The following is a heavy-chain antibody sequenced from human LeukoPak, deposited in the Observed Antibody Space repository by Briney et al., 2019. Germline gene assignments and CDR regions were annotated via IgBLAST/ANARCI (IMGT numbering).Heavy chain of an antibody. D-gene: IGHD2-15*01. Sequence: ASVKVSCKASGYTFTSYGISWVRQAPGQGLEWMGWISAYKGETNSAQKLQGRVTLTTDTSTSTAYMELRSLRSDDTALYYCARGGRALYHGMDVWGQGTTVTLSS. CDR1: GYTFTSYG. V-gene: IGHV1-18*01. J-gene: IGHJ6*02. CDR2: ISAYKGET. CDR3: ARGGRALYHGMDV.